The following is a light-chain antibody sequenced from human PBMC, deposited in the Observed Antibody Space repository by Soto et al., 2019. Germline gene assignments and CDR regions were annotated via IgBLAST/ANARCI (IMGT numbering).Light chain of an antibody. J-gene: IGLJ3*02. CDR2: GNS. CDR1: SSNIGAGYD. V-gene: IGLV1-40*01. CDR3: QSYDSSLNPL. Sequence: QSVLTQPPSVSGAPGQRVTISCTGSSSNIGAGYDVHWYQQLPGTAPKLLIYGNSNRPSGVPDRFSGSKSGTSASLAITGLQAEDEADYYCQSYDSSLNPLFGGGTKVTVL.